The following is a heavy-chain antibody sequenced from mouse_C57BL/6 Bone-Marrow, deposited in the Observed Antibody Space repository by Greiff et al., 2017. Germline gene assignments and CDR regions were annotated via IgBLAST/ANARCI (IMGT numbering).Heavy chain of an antibody. J-gene: IGHJ2*01. D-gene: IGHD1-1*01. CDR2: IYPRDGST. CDR1: GYTFTSYD. CDR3: ARRGTLLRYRDY. Sequence: QVQLQQSGPELVKPGASVKLSCKASGYTFTSYDINWVKQRPGQGLEWIGWIYPRDGSTTYNEKFKGKATLTVDTSSSTAYMELHSLTSEDSAVYFCARRGTLLRYRDYWGQGTTLTVSS. V-gene: IGHV1-85*01.